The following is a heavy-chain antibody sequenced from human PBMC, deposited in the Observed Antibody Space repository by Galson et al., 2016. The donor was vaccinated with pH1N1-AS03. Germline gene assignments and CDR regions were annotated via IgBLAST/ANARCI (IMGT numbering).Heavy chain of an antibody. Sequence: SLRLSCAASGFTFSNAWMSWVRQAPGKGLEWVGLIKNRENGRTTDYAAPVKGRFTISRDDSKNTLYLQMNRLKTEDTAVYYCAKEGDEGAFDCWGQGTLVTVSP. CDR3: AKEGDEGAFDC. CDR1: GFTFSNAW. CDR2: IKNRENGRTT. V-gene: IGHV3-15*01. J-gene: IGHJ4*02.